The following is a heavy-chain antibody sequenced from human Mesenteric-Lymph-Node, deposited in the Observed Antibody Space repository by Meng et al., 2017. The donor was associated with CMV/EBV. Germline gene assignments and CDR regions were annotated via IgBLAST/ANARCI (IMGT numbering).Heavy chain of an antibody. CDR1: GFTFSNYW. V-gene: IGHV3-74*01. Sequence: GESLKISCAASGFTFSNYWMHWVRQAPGKGLVWVSRLNSDGSTTNYADSVKGRFTISRDSSKTTLYLHMNNVRAEDTALYFCAKDYSALWRHYGSGRIDIWGQGTLVTVSS. CDR2: LNSDGSTT. J-gene: IGHJ4*02. D-gene: IGHD3-10*01. CDR3: AKDYSALWRHYGSGRIDI.